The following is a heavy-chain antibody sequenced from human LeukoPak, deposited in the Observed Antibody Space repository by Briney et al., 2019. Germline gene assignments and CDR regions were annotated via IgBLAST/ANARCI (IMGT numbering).Heavy chain of an antibody. CDR1: GFTFSSYSMN. J-gene: IGHJ4*02. V-gene: IGHV4-39*01. CDR3: ARQRKVGASADY. D-gene: IGHD1-26*01. Sequence: PGGSLRLSCAASGFTFSSYSMNWVRQPPGKGLEWIGGIYYSGSTYYNPSLKSRVTISVDTSKNQFSLKLSSVTAADTAVYYCARQRKVGASADYWGQGTLLTVSS. CDR2: IYYSGST.